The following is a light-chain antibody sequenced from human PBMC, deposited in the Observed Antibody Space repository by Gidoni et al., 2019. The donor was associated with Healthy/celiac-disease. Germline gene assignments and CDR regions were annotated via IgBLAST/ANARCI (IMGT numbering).Light chain of an antibody. J-gene: IGKJ2*01. V-gene: IGKV1-39*01. Sequence: DIQMTQSPSSLSASVGDRVTITCRASQSISSYLNWYQQKPGKAPKRLIYAASSLQSGVPSRFSGSGSGTDFTLTISSLQPEDFATYYCQQSYSTLMYTFGQXTKLEIK. CDR3: QQSYSTLMYT. CDR2: AAS. CDR1: QSISSY.